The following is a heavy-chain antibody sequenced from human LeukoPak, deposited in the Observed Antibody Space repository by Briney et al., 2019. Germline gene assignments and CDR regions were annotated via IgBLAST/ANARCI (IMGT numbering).Heavy chain of an antibody. D-gene: IGHD6-13*01. CDR1: GGSFSGYY. V-gene: IGHV4-34*01. CDR2: INHSGST. Sequence: SETLSLTCNVYGGSFSGYYWSWIRQPPGKGLQWIGEINHSGSTNYNPSLKSRVTISVDTSKNQFSLKLSSVTAADTAVYYCARVVSSSWTGNYYYYYMDVWGKGTTVTVSS. J-gene: IGHJ6*03. CDR3: ARVVSSSWTGNYYYYYMDV.